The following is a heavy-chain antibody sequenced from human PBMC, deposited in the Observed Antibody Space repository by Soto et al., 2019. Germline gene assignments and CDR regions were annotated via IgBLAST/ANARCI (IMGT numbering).Heavy chain of an antibody. Sequence: DEQLVESGGGSLQPGGSLRLSCAASGFSFRNYAMTWVRQSPGKGQEWVSLISGGGGSTNYADSVKGRFSISRDNSQNMLYLQMNGLRGEDTALYYCAKLKGGLGRFYGMDAWGQGTMVIVSS. CDR3: AKLKGGLGRFYGMDA. CDR2: ISGGGGST. CDR1: GFSFRNYA. D-gene: IGHD3-3*01. V-gene: IGHV3-23*04. J-gene: IGHJ6*02.